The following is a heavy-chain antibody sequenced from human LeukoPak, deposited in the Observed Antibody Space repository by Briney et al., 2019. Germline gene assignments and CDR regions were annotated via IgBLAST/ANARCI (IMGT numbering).Heavy chain of an antibody. CDR3: AKGIPSDF. CDR2: ISYDGSNK. CDR1: GFTFSSYG. J-gene: IGHJ4*02. V-gene: IGHV3-30*18. Sequence: PGGSLRLSCAASGFTFSSYGMHWVRQAPGKGLEWVAVISYDGSNKYYADSVKGRFIISRDNSKNTLYLQMNSLRAEDTAVYYCAKGIPSDFWGQGTLVTVSS.